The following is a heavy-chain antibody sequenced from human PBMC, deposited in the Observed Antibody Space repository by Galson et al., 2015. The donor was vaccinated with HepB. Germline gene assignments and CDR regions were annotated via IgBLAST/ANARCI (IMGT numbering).Heavy chain of an antibody. V-gene: IGHV3-48*02. D-gene: IGHD3-10*01. J-gene: IGHJ6*02. Sequence: SLRLSCAASGFTFSSYSMNWVRQAPGKGLEWVSYISSSSSTIYYADSVKGRFTISRDNAKNSLYLQMNSLRDEDTAVYYCARGSGSYYNVPQYYYGMDVWGQGTTVTVSS. CDR1: GFTFSSYS. CDR3: ARGSGSYYNVPQYYYGMDV. CDR2: ISSSSSTI.